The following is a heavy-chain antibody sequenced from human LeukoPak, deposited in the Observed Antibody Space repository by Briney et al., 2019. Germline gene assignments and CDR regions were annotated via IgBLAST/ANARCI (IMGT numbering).Heavy chain of an antibody. CDR3: AKGRYCSGGSCYSGFDP. CDR2: ISWNSGSI. Sequence: GGSLRLSCAASGFTFDGYAMHWVRQAPGKGLERVSGISWNSGSIGYADSVKGRFTISRDNAKNSLYLQMNSLRAEDTALYYCAKGRYCSGGSCYSGFDPWGQGTLVTVSS. J-gene: IGHJ5*02. V-gene: IGHV3-9*01. D-gene: IGHD2-15*01. CDR1: GFTFDGYA.